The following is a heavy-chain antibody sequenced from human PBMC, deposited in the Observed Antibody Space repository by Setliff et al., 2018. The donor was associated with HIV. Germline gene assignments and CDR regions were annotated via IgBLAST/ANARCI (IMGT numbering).Heavy chain of an antibody. J-gene: IGHJ5*02. CDR2: IYHDGKT. V-gene: IGHV4-39*01. Sequence: PSETLSLTCSVSGDSISNNKYYWSWIRQPPGKGLEWTGSIYHDGKTYYNPSLKSRLTISVDTPKNQFSLKLNSVTAADTAVYYCASRIYYYDESRVLREEGFVPWGQGTLVTVSS. CDR1: GDSISNNKYY. CDR3: ASRIYYYDESRVLREEGFVP. D-gene: IGHD3-22*01.